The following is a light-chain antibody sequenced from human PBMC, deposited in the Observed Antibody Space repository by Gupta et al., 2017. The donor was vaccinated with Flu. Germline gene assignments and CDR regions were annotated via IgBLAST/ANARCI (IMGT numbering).Light chain of an antibody. J-gene: IGLJ2*01. Sequence: PGKTASVTCAGQKLGETTVSWHQKKSGQSPMLVVYQDDRRPSGVPGRFSGSNAGDTATLTISGTQETDEADYYCQAWDTNVVVVFGGGTKLTVL. V-gene: IGLV3-1*01. CDR1: KLGETT. CDR2: QDD. CDR3: QAWDTNVVVV.